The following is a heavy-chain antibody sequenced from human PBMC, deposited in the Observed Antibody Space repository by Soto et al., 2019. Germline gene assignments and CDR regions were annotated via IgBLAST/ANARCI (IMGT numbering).Heavy chain of an antibody. J-gene: IGHJ4*02. Sequence: SETLSLTCSVSDDSINSDKYYWGWIRQPPGKGLEWIGSIYYRGNAYYNPSLQTRVTISLDKSRSQFSLKLNSVTAADSAVYFCVRLEGLATISYYFDFWGPGALVTVS. CDR1: DDSINSDKYY. CDR2: IYYRGNA. D-gene: IGHD3-9*01. CDR3: VRLEGLATISYYFDF. V-gene: IGHV4-39*01.